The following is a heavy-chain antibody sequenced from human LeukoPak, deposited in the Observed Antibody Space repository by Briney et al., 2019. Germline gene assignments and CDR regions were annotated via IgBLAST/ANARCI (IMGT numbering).Heavy chain of an antibody. D-gene: IGHD4-17*01. J-gene: IGHJ4*02. V-gene: IGHV4-38-2*02. CDR1: GYSISSGYY. CDR3: ARDRDYGDLYYFDY. Sequence: SETLSLTRAVSGYSISSGYYWGWIRQPPGKGLEWIGSIYHSGSTYYNPSLKSRVTMSVDTSKNQFSLKLSSVTAADTAVYYCARDRDYGDLYYFDYWGQGTLVTVSS. CDR2: IYHSGST.